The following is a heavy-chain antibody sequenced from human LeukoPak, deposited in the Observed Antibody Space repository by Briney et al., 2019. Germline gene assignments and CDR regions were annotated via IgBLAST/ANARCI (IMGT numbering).Heavy chain of an antibody. CDR3: ARDGGGWLDP. J-gene: IGHJ5*02. Sequence: ASVKVSCKASGYTAIDYYMHWVRQAPGQGLEWMGMINPTSGSTEYAQTFQGRVTMTRDTTTSVFYMEMNGLTSDDTAVYYCARDGGGWLDPWGQGNLVTVSS. D-gene: IGHD3-16*01. V-gene: IGHV1-46*01. CDR2: INPTSGST. CDR1: GYTAIDYY.